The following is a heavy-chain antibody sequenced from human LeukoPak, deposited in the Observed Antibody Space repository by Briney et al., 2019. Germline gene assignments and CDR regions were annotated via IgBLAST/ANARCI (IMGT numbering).Heavy chain of an antibody. CDR2: ISASGGTT. D-gene: IGHD6-13*01. V-gene: IGHV3-23*01. CDR1: DFTFSTFS. CDR3: AKVAAPGGSSSYYMDV. Sequence: PGGSLRLSCAASDFTFSTFSMNWVRQAPGKGLEWVSAISASGGTTYYADSVEGRFTISRDSSKDTLYLQMNSLRADDTAVYYCAKVAAPGGSSSYYMDVWGKGTSVTVSS. J-gene: IGHJ6*03.